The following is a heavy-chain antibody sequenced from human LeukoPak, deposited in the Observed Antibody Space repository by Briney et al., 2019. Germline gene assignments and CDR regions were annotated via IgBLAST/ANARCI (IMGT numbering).Heavy chain of an antibody. CDR1: GGTFSSYA. J-gene: IGHJ6*03. CDR2: IIPIFGTA. CDR3: ARAGIAARLTYYYYYMDV. V-gene: IGHV1-69*05. D-gene: IGHD6-6*01. Sequence: ASVKVSCKASGGTFSSYAISWVRQAPGQGLEWMGGIIPIFGTANYAQKFQGRVTITKDESTSTAYMELSSLRSEDTAVYYCARAGIAARLTYYYYYMDVWGKGTTVTVSS.